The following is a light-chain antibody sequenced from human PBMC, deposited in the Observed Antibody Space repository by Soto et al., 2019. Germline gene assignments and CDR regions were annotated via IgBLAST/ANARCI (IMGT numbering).Light chain of an antibody. Sequence: QSVLTQPRSVSGSPGQSVTISCTGTSSDVGGYNYVSWYQQHPGKAPKLMIYDVSKRPSGVPDRFSGSKSGNTASLTISGLQAEDEADYYCCSYAGSYTFPFGTGIKVTVL. J-gene: IGLJ1*01. CDR3: CSYAGSYTFP. CDR2: DVS. CDR1: SSDVGGYNY. V-gene: IGLV2-11*01.